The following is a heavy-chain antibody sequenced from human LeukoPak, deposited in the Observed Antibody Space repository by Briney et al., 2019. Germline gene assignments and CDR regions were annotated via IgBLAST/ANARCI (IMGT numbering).Heavy chain of an antibody. J-gene: IGHJ4*02. CDR3: AVRYYGSGSYYSMDY. Sequence: GGSLRLSCAASGFTFSSYGMHWVRQAPGKGLEWVAVVSYDGNYKYYADSVKGRFTISRDNSKSTLPLQMNSLRAEDTAVYYCAVRYYGSGSYYSMDYWGQGTLVTVSS. D-gene: IGHD3-10*01. V-gene: IGHV3-30*03. CDR1: GFTFSSYG. CDR2: VSYDGNYK.